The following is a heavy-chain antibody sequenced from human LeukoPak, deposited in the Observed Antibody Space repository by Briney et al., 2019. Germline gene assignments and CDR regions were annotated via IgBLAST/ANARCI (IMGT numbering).Heavy chain of an antibody. CDR2: ISAYNGNT. CDR3: ARGGKRRQLVTQGWFDP. V-gene: IGHV1-18*01. J-gene: IGHJ5*02. Sequence: ASVKVSCKASGYTFTSYGISWVRQAPGQGLEWMGWISAYNGNTNYAQKLQGRVTMTTDTSTSTAYMELRSLRSDDTAVYYCARGGKRRQLVTQGWFDPWGQGTLVTVSS. CDR1: GYTFTSYG. D-gene: IGHD6-13*01.